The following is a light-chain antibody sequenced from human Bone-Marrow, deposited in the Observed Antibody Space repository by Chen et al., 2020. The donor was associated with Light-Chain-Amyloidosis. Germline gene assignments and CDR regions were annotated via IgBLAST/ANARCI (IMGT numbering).Light chain of an antibody. J-gene: IGLJ2*01. CDR1: SSDVGGYNY. Sequence: QSALTQHPSASGSLGQSVTISCTGTSSDVGGYNYVSWYQQHPGKAPKLMISEVSKRPSGVPDRFSGSKSGNTASLTVSGLQPDDEADYYCSSYGGRTNLVFGGGTKLTVL. CDR2: EVS. CDR3: SSYGGRTNLV. V-gene: IGLV2-8*01.